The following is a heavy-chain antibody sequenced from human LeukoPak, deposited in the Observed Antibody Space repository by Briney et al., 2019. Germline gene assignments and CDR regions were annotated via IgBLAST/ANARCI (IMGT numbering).Heavy chain of an antibody. J-gene: IGHJ6*02. CDR2: INPSGGRT. Sequence: AGAKVSCRASGYTFTRLCMQLVRQAPGQGLEWMRIINPSGGRTNYEQKVQGRVTMTRDTSTSTVYLELSSLRSDDTAVYYCAREEAMDVWGQGTTVTVSS. V-gene: IGHV1-46*01. CDR3: AREEAMDV. CDR1: GYTFTRLC.